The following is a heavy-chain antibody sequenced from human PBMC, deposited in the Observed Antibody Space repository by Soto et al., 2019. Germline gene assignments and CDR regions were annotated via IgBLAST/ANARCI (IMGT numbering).Heavy chain of an antibody. J-gene: IGHJ4*02. D-gene: IGHD4-4*01. V-gene: IGHV4-34*01. CDR3: ARGRHDYSKRAHDY. Sequence: QVQLQQWGAGLLKPSETLSLTCVVYGGSFSGYYWSWIRQPPGKGLEWIGEINHSGSTNYNPSLKSRVNISVDTSKNQFSLKLSSVTAADTAVYYCARGRHDYSKRAHDYWGQGTLVTVSS. CDR2: INHSGST. CDR1: GGSFSGYY.